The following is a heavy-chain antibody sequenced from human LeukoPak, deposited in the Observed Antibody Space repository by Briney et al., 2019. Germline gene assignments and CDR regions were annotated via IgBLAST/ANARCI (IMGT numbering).Heavy chain of an antibody. D-gene: IGHD3-10*01. CDR3: ARNAFGENWFDP. CDR1: GFTVSSNY. Sequence: PGGSLRLACAASGFTVSSNYMTWVRQAPGKGLEWVSVIYSGGNTYYADSVKGRFTISRESSKNTLYLQMNSLRVEDTAVYYCARNAFGENWFDPWGQGTLVTVSS. V-gene: IGHV3-53*01. J-gene: IGHJ5*02. CDR2: IYSGGNT.